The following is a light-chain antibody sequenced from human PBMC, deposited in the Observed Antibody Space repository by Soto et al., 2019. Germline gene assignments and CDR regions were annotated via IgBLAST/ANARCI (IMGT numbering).Light chain of an antibody. J-gene: IGLJ1*01. CDR1: SSDVGGYNY. Sequence: QSALTQPASVSGSPGQSITISCTGTSSDVGGYNYVSWYQQHPGKAPKLMIYEVSNRPSGVYNRFSGSKSGNTASLTISGLQAEDAADYYCSSYTRSSTLVFGTGTKLTVL. CDR3: SSYTRSSTLV. CDR2: EVS. V-gene: IGLV2-14*01.